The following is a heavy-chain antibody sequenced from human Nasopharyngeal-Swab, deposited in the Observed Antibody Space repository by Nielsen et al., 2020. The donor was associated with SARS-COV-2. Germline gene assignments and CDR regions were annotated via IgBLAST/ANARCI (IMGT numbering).Heavy chain of an antibody. Sequence: ASVKVSCKASGYTFTSYDINWVRQATGQGLEWMGWMNPNSGNTGYAQKFQGRVTMTRNTSISTAYMELSSLRSEDTAVYYCATSFAHSGFSPFDPWGQGTLVTVSS. CDR2: MNPNSGNT. D-gene: IGHD3-10*01. V-gene: IGHV1-8*01. CDR3: ATSFAHSGFSPFDP. J-gene: IGHJ5*02. CDR1: GYTFTSYD.